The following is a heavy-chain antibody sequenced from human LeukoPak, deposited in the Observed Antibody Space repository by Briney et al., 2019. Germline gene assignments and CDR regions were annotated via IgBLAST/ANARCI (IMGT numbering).Heavy chain of an antibody. CDR1: GFTFSSYA. CDR3: ARAITMVRGVLDY. Sequence: GRSLRLSCAASGFTFSSYAMHWVRQAPGKGLEWVEVISYDGSKKYYADSVKGRFTISRDNSKNTLYLQMNSLRAEDTAVYYCARAITMVRGVLDYWGQGTLVTVSS. V-gene: IGHV3-30*04. J-gene: IGHJ4*02. CDR2: ISYDGSKK. D-gene: IGHD3-10*01.